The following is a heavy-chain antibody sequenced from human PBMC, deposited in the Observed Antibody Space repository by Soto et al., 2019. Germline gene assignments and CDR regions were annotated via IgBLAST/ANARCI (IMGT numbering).Heavy chain of an antibody. D-gene: IGHD6-6*01. CDR3: ARHNEAARFDGNGYYYYYYMDV. Sequence: PGESLKISWNGSGYSLTSYWIGWVRQMPGKGLEWMGIIYPGDSDTRYSPSFQGQVTISADKSISTAYLQWSSLKASDTAMYYCARHNEAARFDGNGYYYYYYMDVWGKGTTVTVSS. J-gene: IGHJ6*03. V-gene: IGHV5-51*01. CDR2: IYPGDSDT. CDR1: GYSLTSYW.